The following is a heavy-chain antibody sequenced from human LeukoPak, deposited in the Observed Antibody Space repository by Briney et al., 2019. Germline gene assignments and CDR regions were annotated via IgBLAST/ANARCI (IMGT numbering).Heavy chain of an antibody. D-gene: IGHD3-3*01. CDR3: ARGYYFWSGYSPDY. CDR1: GFTFSSYA. Sequence: GGSLRLSCAASGFTFSSYAMHWVRQAPGKGLEYVSAISSNGGSTYYANSVKGRFTISRDNSKNTLYLQMGSLRAEDMAVYYCARGYYFWSGYSPDYWGQGTLVTVSS. V-gene: IGHV3-64*01. CDR2: ISSNGGST. J-gene: IGHJ4*02.